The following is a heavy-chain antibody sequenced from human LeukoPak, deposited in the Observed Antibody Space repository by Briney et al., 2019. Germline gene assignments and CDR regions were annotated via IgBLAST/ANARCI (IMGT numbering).Heavy chain of an antibody. Sequence: ASVKVSCKASGYTFTSYYMHWVRQAPGQGLEWMGGIIPIFGTANYAQKFQGRVTITADESTSTAYMELSSLRSEDTAVYYCARVPPREGATQYYWGQGTLVTVSS. CDR3: ARVPPREGATQYY. CDR1: GYTFTSYY. CDR2: IIPIFGTA. V-gene: IGHV1-69*13. D-gene: IGHD1-26*01. J-gene: IGHJ4*02.